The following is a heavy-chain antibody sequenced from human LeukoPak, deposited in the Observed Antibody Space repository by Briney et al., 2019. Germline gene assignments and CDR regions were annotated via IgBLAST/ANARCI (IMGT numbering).Heavy chain of an antibody. CDR3: ARSGYSSGRHYFDY. CDR1: GGSISTYY. Sequence: SETLSLTCTVSGGSISTYYWDWIRQPPGMGLEWIGYFYYTGSTNYSPSLKSRVTISVDTSKNQFSLKLSSVTAADTAVYYCARSGYSSGRHYFDYWGQRTLVTVSS. V-gene: IGHV4-59*12. J-gene: IGHJ4*02. D-gene: IGHD6-19*01. CDR2: FYYTGST.